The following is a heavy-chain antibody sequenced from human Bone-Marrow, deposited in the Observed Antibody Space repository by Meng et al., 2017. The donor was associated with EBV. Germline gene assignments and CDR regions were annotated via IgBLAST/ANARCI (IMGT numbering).Heavy chain of an antibody. CDR1: GGSINSSNW. V-gene: IGHV4-4*02. CDR3: ARGGDIVATRFDY. D-gene: IGHD5-12*01. CDR2: IYHSGST. J-gene: IGHJ4*02. Sequence: QVKCQGPAPGLVKPSGTPSPTGAVSGGSINSSNWWSWVRQPPGKGLEWIGEIYHSGSTNYNPSLKSRVTISVDKSKNQFSLKLSSVTAADTAVYYCARGGDIVATRFDYWGQGTLVTVSS.